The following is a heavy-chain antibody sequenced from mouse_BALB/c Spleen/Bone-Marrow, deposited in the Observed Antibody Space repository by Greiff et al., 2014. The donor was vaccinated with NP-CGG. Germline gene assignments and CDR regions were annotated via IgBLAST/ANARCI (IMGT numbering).Heavy chain of an antibody. CDR3: AREEHYECCYGYFDY. CDR2: ISPSIGYS. CDR1: GYSITTYT. J-gene: IGHJ2*01. D-gene: IGHD2-4*01. Sequence: VRMSCKASGYSITTYTMHWLKQRPGQGLEWIGYISPSIGYSNYNQKFKNKARLTADKSSRTAYMQLISMTSAVFAVYSGAREEHYECCYGYFDYWGPGTPFPVSS. V-gene: IGHV1S26*01.